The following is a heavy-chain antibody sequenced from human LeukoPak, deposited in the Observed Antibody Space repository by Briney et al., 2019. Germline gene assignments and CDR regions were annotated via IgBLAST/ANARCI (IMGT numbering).Heavy chain of an antibody. CDR3: ARASRVHMTTVTRGASLWYFDL. J-gene: IGHJ2*01. Sequence: SVKVSCKASGYTFTSYYMHWVRQAPGQGLEWMGRIIPIPGIANYAQKFQGRVTITADKSTSTAYMELSSLRSEDTAVYYCARASRVHMTTVTRGASLWYFDLWGRGTLVTVSS. CDR2: IIPIPGIA. D-gene: IGHD4-17*01. V-gene: IGHV1-69*04. CDR1: GYTFTSYY.